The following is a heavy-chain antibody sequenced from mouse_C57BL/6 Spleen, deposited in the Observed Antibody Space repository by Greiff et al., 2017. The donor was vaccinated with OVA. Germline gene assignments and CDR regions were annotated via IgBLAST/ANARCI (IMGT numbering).Heavy chain of an antibody. CDR3: AIYYGSSYWYFDV. D-gene: IGHD1-1*01. CDR1: GYTFTSYW. CDR2: IHPSDSDT. V-gene: IGHV1-74*01. Sequence: VQLQQPGAELVKPGASVKVSCKASGYTFTSYWMHWVKQRPGQGLEWIGRIHPSDSDTNYNQKFKGKATLTVDKSSSTAYMQLSSRTSEDSAVYYCAIYYGSSYWYFDVWGTGTTVTVSS. J-gene: IGHJ1*03.